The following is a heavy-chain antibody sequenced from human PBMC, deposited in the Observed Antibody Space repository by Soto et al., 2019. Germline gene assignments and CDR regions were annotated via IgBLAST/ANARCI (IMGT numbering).Heavy chain of an antibody. CDR2: ISYDGSNK. CDR3: AKDRGYYDSSGYFDY. CDR1: GFTFSSYG. D-gene: IGHD3-22*01. J-gene: IGHJ4*02. V-gene: IGHV3-30*18. Sequence: GGSLRLSCAASGFTFSSYGMHWVRQAPGKGLEWVAVISYDGSNKYYADSVKGRFTISRDNSKNTLYLQMNSLRAEDTAVYYCAKDRGYYDSSGYFDYWGQGTLVTAPQ.